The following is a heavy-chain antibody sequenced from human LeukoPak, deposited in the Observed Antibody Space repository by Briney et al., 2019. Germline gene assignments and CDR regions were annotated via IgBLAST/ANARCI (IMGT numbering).Heavy chain of an antibody. CDR3: AREGYSSSWYYYYYMDV. CDR2: INHIGST. V-gene: IGHV4-34*01. CDR1: GGSFSGYY. Sequence: SETLSLTCAVYGGSFSGYYWSWIRQPPGKGLEWIGEINHIGSTNYNPSLKSRVTTSVDTSKNQFSLKLSSVTAADTAVYYCAREGYSSSWYYYYYMDVWGKGTTVTVSS. D-gene: IGHD6-13*01. J-gene: IGHJ6*03.